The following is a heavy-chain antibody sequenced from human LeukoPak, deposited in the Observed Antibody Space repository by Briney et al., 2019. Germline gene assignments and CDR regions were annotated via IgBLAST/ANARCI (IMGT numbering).Heavy chain of an antibody. CDR1: DESLNGYY. CDR3: ARDRDDADRIPIAAAGPEPHGMDV. CDR2: MNDSGRT. J-gene: IGHJ6*02. V-gene: IGHV4-34*01. Sequence: SETLSLTCAVYDESLNGYYWSWIRQPPGKGLEWIGEMNDSGRTTYNPSLESRATISAERSKNQFSLKLSSVTAADTAVYYCARDRDDADRIPIAAAGPEPHGMDVWGQGTTVTVSS. D-gene: IGHD6-13*01.